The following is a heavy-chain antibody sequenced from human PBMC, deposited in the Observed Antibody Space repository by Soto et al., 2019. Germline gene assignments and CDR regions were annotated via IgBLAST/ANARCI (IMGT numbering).Heavy chain of an antibody. V-gene: IGHV3-15*01. CDR1: GFTFSNMW. CDR2: IKDKTDGGTT. Sequence: GGSLRLSCTASGFTFSNMWMSWVRQAPGKGLEWVGRIKDKTDGGTTDYAAPVKGRFAISRDDSKSRLYLQMNSLKTDDKAVYYCTTGHYWGQGTLVTVSS. J-gene: IGHJ4*02. CDR3: TTGHY.